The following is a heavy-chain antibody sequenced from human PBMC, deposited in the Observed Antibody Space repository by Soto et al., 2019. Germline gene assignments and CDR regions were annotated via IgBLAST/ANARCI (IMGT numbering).Heavy chain of an antibody. CDR2: IIPILGIA. Sequence: AASVKVSCKASGGTFSSYTISWVRQAPGQGLEWMGRIIPILGIANYAQKFQGRVTITADKSTSTAYMELSSLRSEDTAVYYCARDKEMATYYYYYYGMDVWGQGTTVTVSS. CDR1: GGTFSSYT. D-gene: IGHD5-12*01. V-gene: IGHV1-69*04. J-gene: IGHJ6*02. CDR3: ARDKEMATYYYYYYGMDV.